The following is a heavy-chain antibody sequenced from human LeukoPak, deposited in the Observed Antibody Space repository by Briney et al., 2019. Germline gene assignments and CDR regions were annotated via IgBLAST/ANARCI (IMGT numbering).Heavy chain of an antibody. V-gene: IGHV3-23*01. CDR2: ISGDGDTT. CDR1: GFAFRNYA. D-gene: IGHD6-13*01. J-gene: IGHJ4*02. CDR3: ARLGTAEGTLEDY. Sequence: GGSLRLSCTGFGFAFRNYAMSWIRQAPGKGLEWVSSISGDGDTTYYPDFVKGRFTISRDNAKNSLHLQMNSLRAEDTAVYYCARLGTAEGTLEDYWGQGTLVTVSS.